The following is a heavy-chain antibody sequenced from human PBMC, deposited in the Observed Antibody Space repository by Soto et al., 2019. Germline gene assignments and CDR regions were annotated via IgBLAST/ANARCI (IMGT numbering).Heavy chain of an antibody. CDR1: GYTFTSYV. J-gene: IGHJ4*02. CDR2: ISAYNGNT. V-gene: IGHV1-18*01. CDR3: ARRFYSSSWFEY. D-gene: IGHD6-13*01. Sequence: ASVKVSCKASGYTFTSYVISWVRQAPGQGLEWMGGISAYNGNTNYAQKLQGRVTMTTDTSTSTAYMELRSLRSDATAVYYCARRFYSSSWFEYWGQGTLVTVSS.